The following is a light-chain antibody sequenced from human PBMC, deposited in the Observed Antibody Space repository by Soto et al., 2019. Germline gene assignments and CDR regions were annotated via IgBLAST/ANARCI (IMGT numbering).Light chain of an antibody. CDR3: QQYGSSPQYT. CDR2: GAS. CDR1: QSVSSSY. J-gene: IGKJ2*01. Sequence: EIVLTQSPGTLSLSPGERATLSCRASQSVSSSYLAWYQQKPGQAPRLLIYGASSRATGIPDRFSCSGSGTDFTLTISRLEPEDFAVYSCQQYGSSPQYTFGQGTKLEIK. V-gene: IGKV3-20*01.